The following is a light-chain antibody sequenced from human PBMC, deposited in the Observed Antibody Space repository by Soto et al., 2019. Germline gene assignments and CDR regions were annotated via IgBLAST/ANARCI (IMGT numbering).Light chain of an antibody. CDR2: AAS. V-gene: IGKV1-27*01. CDR3: QKYNKAPWI. Sequence: DIQLTQSPPSLSASVGDRVTITCRASRDIDNSLAWYQQVPGKATKLLIYAASTLQSGVPSRFRGSGSGTSFILTITSLQPEDVATYYCQKYNKAPWIFGQGTKV. J-gene: IGKJ1*01. CDR1: RDIDNS.